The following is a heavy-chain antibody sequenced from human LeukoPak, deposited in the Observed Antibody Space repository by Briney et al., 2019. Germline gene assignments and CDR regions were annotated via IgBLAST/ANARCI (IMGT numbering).Heavy chain of an antibody. J-gene: IGHJ6*03. Sequence: PSETLSLTCTVSGGSISSDYWSWIRQPAGKGLGWIGRISTSGSTNYNPSLKSRVTTSVDTSKNQFSLNLSSVTAADTAVYYCARGRSGYYYMDVWGKGTTVTVSS. V-gene: IGHV4-4*07. CDR2: ISTSGST. CDR1: GGSISSDY. D-gene: IGHD3-10*01. CDR3: ARGRSGYYYMDV.